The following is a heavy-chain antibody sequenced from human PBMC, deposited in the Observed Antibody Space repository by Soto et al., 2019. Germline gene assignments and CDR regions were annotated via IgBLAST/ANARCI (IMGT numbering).Heavy chain of an antibody. Sequence: EVQLVESGGDLVQPGGSLRLSCAASGFTFSTYWMHWVRQAPGKGLLWVSRIKTDGTYATYADSVKGRFTISRDNAKNILYLQMNSLSVEAAAVYYCAAGGSGYYANWGQGTLVTVSS. D-gene: IGHD3-22*01. CDR1: GFTFSTYW. V-gene: IGHV3-74*01. J-gene: IGHJ4*02. CDR3: AAGGSGYYAN. CDR2: IKTDGTYA.